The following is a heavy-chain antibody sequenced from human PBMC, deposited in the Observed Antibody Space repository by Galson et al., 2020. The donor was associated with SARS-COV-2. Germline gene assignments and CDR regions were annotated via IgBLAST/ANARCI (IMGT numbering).Heavy chain of an antibody. D-gene: IGHD1-26*01. V-gene: IGHV4-38-2*02. CDR3: ARGSGSYFLIDT. J-gene: IGHJ5*01. CDR2: MYHTGST. Sequence: ASETLSLTCTVSGYSISNGYFWGWIRQPPGKGLEWIANMYHTGSTYYNSTLKSRVTISVDTSKNQFSLKLSSVTAADTAGYYCARGSGSYFLIDTWGHGSLVTVSS. CDR1: GYSISNGYF.